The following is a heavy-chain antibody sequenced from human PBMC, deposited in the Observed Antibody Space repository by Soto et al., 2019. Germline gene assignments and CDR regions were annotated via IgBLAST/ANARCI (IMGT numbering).Heavy chain of an antibody. CDR1: GFTFRSYV. CDR2: TSYDGSDK. CDR3: ARWGTTGGLAV. V-gene: IGHV3-30*19. D-gene: IGHD3-16*01. Sequence: QVQLVESGGGVVQPGTSLRVSCVGSGFTFRSYVMHWVRQAQGKGLEWVALTSYDGSDKYYDDSVRGRFTISRDNSRNTVDLQMDSLRLEDTALYYCARWGTTGGLAVWGQGTLVSVSS. J-gene: IGHJ1*01.